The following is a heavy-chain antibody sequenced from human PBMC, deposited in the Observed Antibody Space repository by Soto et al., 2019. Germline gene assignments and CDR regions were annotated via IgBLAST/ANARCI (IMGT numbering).Heavy chain of an antibody. Sequence: ASVKVSCKASGYTFATYGFSWVRQAPGQGLEWMGWISAYNGNTNYAQKLQGRVTMTTDTSTSTAYMELRSLRSDDTAVYYCARQSLYDSSGYYSFDPWGQGALVTVSS. CDR2: ISAYNGNT. CDR3: ARQSLYDSSGYYSFDP. CDR1: GYTFATYG. V-gene: IGHV1-18*01. J-gene: IGHJ5*02. D-gene: IGHD3-22*01.